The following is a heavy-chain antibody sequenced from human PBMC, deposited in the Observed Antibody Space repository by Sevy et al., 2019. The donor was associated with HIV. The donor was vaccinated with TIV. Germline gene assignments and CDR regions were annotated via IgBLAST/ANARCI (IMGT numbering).Heavy chain of an antibody. Sequence: GGSLRLSCAASGFTFSSYAMHWVRQAPGKGLEWVAVISYDGSNKYYADSVKGRFTISRDNSKNTLYLQMNSLRAEDTAVYYCARGCYYYDSSGYPNDFYYFDYWGQGTLVTVSS. CDR3: ARGCYYYDSSGYPNDFYYFDY. J-gene: IGHJ4*02. CDR2: ISYDGSNK. D-gene: IGHD3-22*01. V-gene: IGHV3-30-3*01. CDR1: GFTFSSYA.